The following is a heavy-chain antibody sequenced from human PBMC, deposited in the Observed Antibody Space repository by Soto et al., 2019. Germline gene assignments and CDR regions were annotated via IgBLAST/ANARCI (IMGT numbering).Heavy chain of an antibody. D-gene: IGHD1-26*01. J-gene: IGHJ2*01. CDR1: GGSFSNYY. V-gene: IGHV4-59*07. CDR3: ARVGEDRVVTGNWYFDL. Sequence: SAPLSLTCAVSGGSFSNYYWSWIRQPPGKGLEWIGYIYDSGSTNYNPSLKSRVTISIDTSKNQFSLKLTSVTAADTAVYYCARVGEDRVVTGNWYFDLWGRGSLVT. CDR2: IYDSGST.